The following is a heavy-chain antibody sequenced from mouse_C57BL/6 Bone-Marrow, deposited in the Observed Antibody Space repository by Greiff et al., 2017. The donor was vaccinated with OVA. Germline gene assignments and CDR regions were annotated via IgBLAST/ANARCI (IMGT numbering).Heavy chain of an antibody. D-gene: IGHD2-3*01. CDR2: IYPGDGDT. Sequence: QVQLKQSGPELVKPGASVKISCKASGYAFSCSWMNWVKQRPGKGLEWIGRIYPGDGDTNYNGKFKGKATLTADKSSSTAYMQLSSLTSEDSAVYFGARHEDGYYASYFDYWGQGTTLTVSS. V-gene: IGHV1-82*01. CDR1: GYAFSCSW. J-gene: IGHJ2*01. CDR3: ARHEDGYYASYFDY.